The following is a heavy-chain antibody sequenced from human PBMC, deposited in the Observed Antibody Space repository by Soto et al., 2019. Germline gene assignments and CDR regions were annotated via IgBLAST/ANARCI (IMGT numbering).Heavy chain of an antibody. CDR2: ISSNAVSA. CDR1: GFTFSSYA. V-gene: IGHV3-64*01. D-gene: IGHD2-15*01. J-gene: IGHJ2*01. CDR3: ARKGSATTAANWYFDL. Sequence: EVQLVESGGALVQPGGSLRLSCAASGFTFSSYAIHWVRQTPGKGLEYVSAISSNAVSAYYANSVRGRFTISRDNSQNMLYLERDSLRPEDMEVYYCARKGSATTAANWYFDLWGRDALDAVSS.